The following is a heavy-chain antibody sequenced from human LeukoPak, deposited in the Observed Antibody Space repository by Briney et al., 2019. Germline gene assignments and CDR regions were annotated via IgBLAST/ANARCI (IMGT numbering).Heavy chain of an antibody. D-gene: IGHD6-13*01. CDR2: IIPIFGTA. Sequence: SVKVSCKASGGTFSSYAISWVRQAPGQGLEWMGGIIPIFGTANYAQKLQGRVTITTDESTSTAYMELSSLRSEDTAVYYCARDCIAAAGRDAFDIWGQGTMVTVSS. J-gene: IGHJ3*02. CDR1: GGTFSSYA. CDR3: ARDCIAAAGRDAFDI. V-gene: IGHV1-69*05.